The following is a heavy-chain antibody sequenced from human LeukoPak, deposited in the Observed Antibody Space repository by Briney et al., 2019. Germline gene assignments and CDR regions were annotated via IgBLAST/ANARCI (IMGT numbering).Heavy chain of an antibody. Sequence: QSGGSLRLSCAASGFTFSSYSMNWVRQAPGKGLEWVSYISSSSSTIYYADSVKGRFTISRDNAKNSLYLQMNSLRAEDTAMYYCAKDDDWGRYKHWGQGTLVTVSS. V-gene: IGHV3-48*01. J-gene: IGHJ1*01. D-gene: IGHD3-16*01. CDR2: ISSSSSTI. CDR3: AKDDDWGRYKH. CDR1: GFTFSSYS.